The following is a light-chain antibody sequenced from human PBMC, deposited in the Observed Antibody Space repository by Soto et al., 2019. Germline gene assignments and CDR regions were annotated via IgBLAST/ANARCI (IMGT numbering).Light chain of an antibody. CDR3: QQYNSYSWT. CDR2: DVS. J-gene: IGKJ1*01. Sequence: DIQRTQSTSTLSASVGDGVSIACRASQSISGWLAWYQQKPGKAPKLLIYDVSSLESGVPSRFSGSGSGTEFTLTISSLQPDDFATYYCQQYNSYSWTFGQGTKVDI. CDR1: QSISGW. V-gene: IGKV1-5*01.